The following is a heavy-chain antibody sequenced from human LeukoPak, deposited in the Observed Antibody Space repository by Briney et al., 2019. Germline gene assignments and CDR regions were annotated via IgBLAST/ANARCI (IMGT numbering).Heavy chain of an antibody. D-gene: IGHD2-8*01. Sequence: SETLSLTCSVSGVSLDEYYWYWIRQSAGKRLDWIGRIYSSGSTNYAPSLKRRVTMSIDTSRRHLSLKLSSVTAADTGFYYCARLNGDGFDIWGQGTKVTVSS. CDR3: ARLNGDGFDI. J-gene: IGHJ3*02. CDR2: IYSSGST. CDR1: GVSLDEYY. V-gene: IGHV4-4*07.